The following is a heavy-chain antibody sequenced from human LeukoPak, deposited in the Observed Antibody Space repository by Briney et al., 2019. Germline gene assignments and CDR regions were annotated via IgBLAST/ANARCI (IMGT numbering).Heavy chain of an antibody. V-gene: IGHV4-59*01. Sequence: SETLSLTCTVSGGSISGYYWSWIWQPPGRGLGWIGYVYYSGSTNYNPSFKSRITISVDTSRNQFSLQLSSVTAADTAVYYCARIHRYCSGGACYVLDNWGQGTLVAVSS. J-gene: IGHJ4*02. CDR3: ARIHRYCSGGACYVLDN. D-gene: IGHD2-15*01. CDR2: VYYSGST. CDR1: GGSISGYY.